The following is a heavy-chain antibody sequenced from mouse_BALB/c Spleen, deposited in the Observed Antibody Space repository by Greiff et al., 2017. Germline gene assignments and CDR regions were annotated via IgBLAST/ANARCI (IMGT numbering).Heavy chain of an antibody. J-gene: IGHJ4*01. CDR3: ARGWGTTATGAMDY. V-gene: IGHV5-6-5*01. CDR2: ISSGGST. D-gene: IGHD1-2*01. Sequence: EVQLVESGGGLVKPGGSLKLSCAASGFTFSSYAMSWVRQTPEKRLEWVASISSGGSTYYPDSVKGRFTISRDNARNILYLQMSSLRSEDTAMYYCARGWGTTATGAMDYWGQGTSVTVSS. CDR1: GFTFSSYA.